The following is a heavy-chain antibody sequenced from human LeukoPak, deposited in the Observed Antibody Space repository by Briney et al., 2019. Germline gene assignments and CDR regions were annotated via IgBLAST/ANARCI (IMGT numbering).Heavy chain of an antibody. CDR2: INHSGST. CDR1: GGSFSGYY. CDR3: ARLDTATALDY. J-gene: IGHJ4*02. Sequence: SETLSLTCPVYGGSFSGYYWSWIRQPPGKGLEWIGEINHSGSTNYNPSLKSRVTISVDTSKNQFSLKLSSVTAADTVVYYCARLDTATALDYWGQGTLVTVSS. D-gene: IGHD5-18*01. V-gene: IGHV4-34*01.